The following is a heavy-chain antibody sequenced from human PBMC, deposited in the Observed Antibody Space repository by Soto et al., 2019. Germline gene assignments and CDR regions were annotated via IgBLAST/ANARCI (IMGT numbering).Heavy chain of an antibody. D-gene: IGHD1-7*01. J-gene: IGHJ5*02. CDR3: AKEGITGTTRQYNWFDP. Sequence: EVQLLESGGGLVQPGGSLRLSCAASGFTFSSYAMSWVRQAPGKGLEWVSAISGSGGSTYYADSVKGRFTISRDNSKNTLELQMDSRRAEDTAVYYCAKEGITGTTRQYNWFDPWGQGTLVTVSS. V-gene: IGHV3-23*01. CDR2: ISGSGGST. CDR1: GFTFSSYA.